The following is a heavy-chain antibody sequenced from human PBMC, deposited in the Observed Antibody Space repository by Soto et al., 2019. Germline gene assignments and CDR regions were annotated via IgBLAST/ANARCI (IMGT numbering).Heavy chain of an antibody. CDR1: GFAFSSYW. CDR3: ARAPQVTTFHYGMDV. V-gene: IGHV3-7*05. J-gene: IGHJ6*02. Sequence: VQLVESGGGLVQPGGSLRLTCTASGFAFSSYWMNWVRQAPGKGLEWVASIEEDGNERYYVDSVKGRFTISRDNAMNSVYLQRINLRAEDTAIYYCARAPQVTTFHYGMDVSDQGTTVTVSS. D-gene: IGHD2-21*02. CDR2: IEEDGNER.